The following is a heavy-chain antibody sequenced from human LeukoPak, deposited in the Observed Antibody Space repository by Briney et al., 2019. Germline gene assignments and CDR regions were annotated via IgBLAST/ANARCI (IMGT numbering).Heavy chain of an antibody. Sequence: TFXXXAISWVRQAPGQGLEWMGRIIPILGIANYAQKFQGRVTITADKSTSTAYMELSSLRSEDTAVYYCARGGGDYGDWAFDYWGQGTLVTVSS. CDR3: ARGGGDYGDWAFDY. J-gene: IGHJ4*02. D-gene: IGHD4-17*01. CDR2: IIPILGIA. CDR1: TFXXXA. V-gene: IGHV1-69*04.